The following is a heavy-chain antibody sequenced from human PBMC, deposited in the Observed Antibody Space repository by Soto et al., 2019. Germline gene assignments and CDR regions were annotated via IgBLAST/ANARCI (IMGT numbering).Heavy chain of an antibody. J-gene: IGHJ1*01. V-gene: IGHV3-64D*08. Sequence: PGGSLRLSCSASGFTFSSYAMHWVRQAPGKGLEYVSAISSNGGSTYYADSVKGRFTISRDNSKNTLYLQMSSLRAEDTAVYYCVKDVSSGFRVFQHWGQGTLVTGLL. D-gene: IGHD3-22*01. CDR2: ISSNGGST. CDR1: GFTFSSYA. CDR3: VKDVSSGFRVFQH.